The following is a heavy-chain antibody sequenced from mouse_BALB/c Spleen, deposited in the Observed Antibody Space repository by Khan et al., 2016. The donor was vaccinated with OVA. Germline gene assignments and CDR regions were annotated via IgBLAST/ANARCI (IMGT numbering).Heavy chain of an antibody. Sequence: QVHVKQSGAELVRPGASVKLSCEASGYTFTSYWMNWVKQSPEQGLEWIGRIDPYDSETHYNQNFKDKAILTVDKSSSTAYMQLSSLTSDDSAVYYCARNPFAYWGQGTLVTVSA. V-gene: IGHV1-52*01. CDR3: ARNPFAY. J-gene: IGHJ3*01. CDR2: IDPYDSET. CDR1: GYTFTSYW.